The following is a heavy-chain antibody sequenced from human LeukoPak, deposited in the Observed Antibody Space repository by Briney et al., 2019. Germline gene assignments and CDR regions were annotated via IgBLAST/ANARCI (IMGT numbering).Heavy chain of an antibody. CDR1: GFSVSSIY. D-gene: IGHD3-16*01. CDR3: ARKVEFTFGGVSSWFDP. J-gene: IGHJ5*02. CDR2: IYYSGST. Sequence: PGGSLRLSCAASGFSVSSIYMNWIRQPPGKGLEWIGYIYYSGSTNYNPSLKSRVTISVDTSKNQFSLKLSSVTAADTAVYYCARKVEFTFGGVSSWFDPWGQGTLVTVSS. V-gene: IGHV4-59*02.